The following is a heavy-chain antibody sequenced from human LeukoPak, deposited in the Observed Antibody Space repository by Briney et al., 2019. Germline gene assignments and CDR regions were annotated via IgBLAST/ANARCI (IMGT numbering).Heavy chain of an antibody. CDR1: GFTFSSYS. CDR2: ISGSGGST. V-gene: IGHV3-23*01. CDR3: AKDSYGGNGGFGY. D-gene: IGHD4-23*01. Sequence: GGSLRLSCAASGFTFSSYSMSWVRQARGKGLEWVSAISGSGGSTYYADSVKGRFTISRDNSKNTLYLQMNSLRAEDTAVYYCAKDSYGGNGGFGYWGQGTLVTVSS. J-gene: IGHJ4*02.